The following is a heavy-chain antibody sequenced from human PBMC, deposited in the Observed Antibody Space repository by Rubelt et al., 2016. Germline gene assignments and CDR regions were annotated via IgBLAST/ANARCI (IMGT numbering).Heavy chain of an antibody. D-gene: IGHD5-18*01. CDR2: ISSSSSYI. Sequence: LRLSCAASGFTFSTYSMNWVRQAPGKGLEWVSSISSSSSYIYYADSVKGRFTISRDNPKNTLFLEMNSLRVEDTAVYYCAKVSGYSFGSPIDYWCQGTLVTVSS. V-gene: IGHV3-21*04. CDR1: GFTFSTYS. J-gene: IGHJ4*02. CDR3: AKVSGYSFGSPIDY.